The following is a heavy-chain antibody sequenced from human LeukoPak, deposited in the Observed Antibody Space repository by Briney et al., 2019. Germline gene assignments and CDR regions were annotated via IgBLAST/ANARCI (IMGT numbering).Heavy chain of an antibody. CDR2: IKQDGSEK. CDR1: GFTFSSYW. J-gene: IGHJ3*02. D-gene: IGHD2-21*01. CDR3: ARDSRHYYSGAFDI. Sequence: GGSLRLSCTASGFTFSSYWMSWVRQAPGKGLEWVANIKQDGSEKYYVDSVKGRFTISRDNAKNSLYLQMNSLRAEDTAVYYCARDSRHYYSGAFDIWGQGTMVTVSS. V-gene: IGHV3-7*01.